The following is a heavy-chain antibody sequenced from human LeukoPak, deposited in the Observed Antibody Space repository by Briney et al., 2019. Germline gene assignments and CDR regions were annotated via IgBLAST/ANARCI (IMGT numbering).Heavy chain of an antibody. CDR3: ARLDYGGNSGDGY. Sequence: ASVKVSCKASGGTFSSYAISWVRQAPGQGLEWMGGIIPIFGTANYAQKFQGRVTITADESTSTAYMVLSSLRSEDTAVYYCARLDYGGNSGDGYWGQGTLVTVSS. CDR1: GGTFSSYA. J-gene: IGHJ4*02. D-gene: IGHD4-23*01. CDR2: IIPIFGTA. V-gene: IGHV1-69*01.